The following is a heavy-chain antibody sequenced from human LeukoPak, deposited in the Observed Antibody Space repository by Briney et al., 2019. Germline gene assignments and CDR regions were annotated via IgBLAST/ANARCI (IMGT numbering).Heavy chain of an antibody. CDR3: ARDPPRYCSGGSCYLFDY. CDR1: GFTFSSYG. V-gene: IGHV3-30*03. Sequence: PGRSLGLSCAASGFTFSSYGMHWVRQAPGKGLEWVAVISYDGSNKYYADSVKGRFTISRDNSKNTLYLQMNSLRAEDTAVYYCARDPPRYCSGGSCYLFDYWGQGTLVTVSS. J-gene: IGHJ4*02. CDR2: ISYDGSNK. D-gene: IGHD2-15*01.